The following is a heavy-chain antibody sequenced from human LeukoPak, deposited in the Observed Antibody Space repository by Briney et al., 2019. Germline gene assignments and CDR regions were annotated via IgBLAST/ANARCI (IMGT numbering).Heavy chain of an antibody. CDR2: VSYDETNK. Sequence: PGRSLRLSCAASGFXFSSYGMHWVRQAPGKGLEWVAFVSYDETNKYYADSVKGRFTISRDNSKNTLYLQMNSLRAEDAAVYYCAKDRGLVRIDYWGQGNLVTVSS. CDR3: AKDRGLVRIDY. V-gene: IGHV3-30*18. D-gene: IGHD6-19*01. CDR1: GFXFSSYG. J-gene: IGHJ4*02.